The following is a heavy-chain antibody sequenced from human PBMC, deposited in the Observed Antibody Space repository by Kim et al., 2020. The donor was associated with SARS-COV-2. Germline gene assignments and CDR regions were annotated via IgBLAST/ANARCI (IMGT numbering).Heavy chain of an antibody. V-gene: IGHV3-21*01. CDR2: ISSSSSYI. Sequence: GGSLRLSCAASGFTFSSYSMNWVRQAPGKGLEWVASISSSSSYIYYADSVKGRFTISRDNAKNSLYLQMNSLRAEDTAVYYCARDREAYCSSTSCYTYYYCYMDGWRRGSAVSVSS. D-gene: IGHD2-2*02. CDR3: ARDREAYCSSTSCYTYYYCYMDG. J-gene: IGHJ6*03. CDR1: GFTFSSYS.